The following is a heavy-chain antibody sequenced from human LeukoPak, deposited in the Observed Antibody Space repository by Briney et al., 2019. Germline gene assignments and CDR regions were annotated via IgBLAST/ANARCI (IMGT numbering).Heavy chain of an antibody. CDR2: IYHSGST. J-gene: IGHJ4*02. Sequence: PSETLSLTCAVSGYSISSGYYWGWSRQPPGKGLEWIGSIYHSGSTYYNPSLKSRVTISADTSKNQFSLKVSSVTAADTAVYYCARPGYSYGYRFDYWGQGTLVTVSS. D-gene: IGHD5-18*01. CDR1: GYSISSGYY. V-gene: IGHV4-38-2*01. CDR3: ARPGYSYGYRFDY.